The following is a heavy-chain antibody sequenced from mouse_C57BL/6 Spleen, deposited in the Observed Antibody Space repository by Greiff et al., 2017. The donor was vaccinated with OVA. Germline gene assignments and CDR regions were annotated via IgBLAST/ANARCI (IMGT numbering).Heavy chain of an antibody. D-gene: IGHD1-1*01. Sequence: VKLQESGPGLVQPSQSLSITCTVSGFSLTSYGVHWVRQSPGKGLEWLGVIWSGGSTDYNAAFISRLSISKDNSKSQVFFKMNSLQADDTAIYYCARITTVVADYAMDYWGQGTSVTVSS. J-gene: IGHJ4*01. CDR2: IWSGGST. CDR1: GFSLTSYG. CDR3: ARITTVVADYAMDY. V-gene: IGHV2-2*01.